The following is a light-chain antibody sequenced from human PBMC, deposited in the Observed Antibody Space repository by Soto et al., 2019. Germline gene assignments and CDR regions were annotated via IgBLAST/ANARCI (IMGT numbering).Light chain of an antibody. CDR3: QSYDSSNQV. CDR1: SGSIASNY. CDR2: EDN. V-gene: IGLV6-57*01. J-gene: IGLJ3*02. Sequence: NFVLTQPHSVSESPGKTVTISCTRSSGSIASNYVQWYQQRPGSSPTTVIYEDNQRPSGVPDRFSGSIDSSSNSASLTISGLKTEDEADYYCQSYDSSNQVFGGGTKLTV.